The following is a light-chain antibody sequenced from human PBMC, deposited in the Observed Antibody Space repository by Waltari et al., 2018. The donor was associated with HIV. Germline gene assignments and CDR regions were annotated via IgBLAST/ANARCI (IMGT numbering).Light chain of an antibody. CDR1: VLSRKH. Sequence: SYALTQPPSVSVSPGQTAGITCSGDVLSRKHTYWYRQEPGQAPVMVIYRDTERPSGIPGRFSGSKSGTTVTLTIGGVQAEDEADYYCQSADNSGPHVVFGGGTTLTVL. J-gene: IGLJ2*01. V-gene: IGLV3-25*03. CDR3: QSADNSGPHVV. CDR2: RDT.